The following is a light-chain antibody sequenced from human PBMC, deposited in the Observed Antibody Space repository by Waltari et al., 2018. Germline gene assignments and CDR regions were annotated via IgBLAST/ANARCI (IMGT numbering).Light chain of an antibody. CDR1: QSVSSN. CDR3: QQYNNWPPLT. V-gene: IGKV3-15*01. Sequence: EIVMTQSPATLSVSPGERATLSCTASQSVSSNLAWHQQKPGQAPRLLIYGASTRATGIPARFSGSGSGTEFTLTISSLQSEDFAVYYCQQYNNWPPLTFGGGTKVEIK. CDR2: GAS. J-gene: IGKJ4*01.